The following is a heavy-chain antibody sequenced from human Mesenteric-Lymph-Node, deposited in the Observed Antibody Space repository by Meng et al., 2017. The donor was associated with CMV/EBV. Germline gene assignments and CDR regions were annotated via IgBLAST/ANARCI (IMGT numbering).Heavy chain of an antibody. V-gene: IGHV4-34*01. CDR2: INHSGST. J-gene: IGHJ4*02. CDR3: ASWGDGNIAARSFDY. Sequence: SETLSLTCAVYGGSFSGYYWSWIRQPPGKGLEWIGEINHSGSTNYNPSLKSRVTMSVDTSKNQFSLRLSSVTAADTAVYYCASWGDGNIAARSFDYWGQGTLVTVSS. D-gene: IGHD6-6*01. CDR1: GGSFSGYY.